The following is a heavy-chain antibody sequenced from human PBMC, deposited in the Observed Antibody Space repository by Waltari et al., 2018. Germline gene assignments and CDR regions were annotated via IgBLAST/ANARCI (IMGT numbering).Heavy chain of an antibody. J-gene: IGHJ4*02. CDR2: VRGSGRT. Sequence: QLQLHESGPGLVKPSGTLSLTCVVSGDSMSSNYWWSWVRQSPGKGLEWIGQVRGSGRTNYNPSFASRVIMSVDTSINQFSLKVLSATAADTAVYYCARDRGRGLYLDSWGQGTLVTVSP. D-gene: IGHD2-15*01. CDR1: GDSMSSNYW. CDR3: ARDRGRGLYLDS. V-gene: IGHV4-4*02.